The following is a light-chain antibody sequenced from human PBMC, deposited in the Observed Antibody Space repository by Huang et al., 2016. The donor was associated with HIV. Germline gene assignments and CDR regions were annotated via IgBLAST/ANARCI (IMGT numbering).Light chain of an antibody. CDR3: QQTYSTPHT. Sequence: DTQMTQSPSSLSASVGDRVTITCRSSQSISSYLNLYQQNSGKAPKLRIYTVSNLQSGVPSSFSAIGSGTNFTLTISSLQPEDFATYYCQQTYSTPHTFGRGTSVEIK. CDR2: TVS. V-gene: IGKV1-39*01. CDR1: QSISSY. J-gene: IGKJ1*01.